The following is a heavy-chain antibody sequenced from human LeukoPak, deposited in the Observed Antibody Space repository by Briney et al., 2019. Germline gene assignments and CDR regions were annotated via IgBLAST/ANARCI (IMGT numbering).Heavy chain of an antibody. Sequence: PSETLSLTCAVYGGSFSGYYWSWIRQPPGKGLEWIGEINHSGSTNYNPSLKSRVTISVDTSKNQFSLKLSSVTAADTAVYYCARVGGHFDWFRSWGQGTLVTVSS. CDR2: INHSGST. V-gene: IGHV4-34*01. D-gene: IGHD3-3*02. J-gene: IGHJ5*01. CDR3: ARVGGHFDWFRS. CDR1: GGSFSGYY.